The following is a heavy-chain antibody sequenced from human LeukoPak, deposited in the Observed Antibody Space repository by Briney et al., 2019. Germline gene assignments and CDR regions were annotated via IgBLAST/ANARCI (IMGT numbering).Heavy chain of an antibody. CDR3: AREEVLLWFGEKGLDY. Sequence: ASVTVSFKSSVYTFTGYYLHWVRQAPAQGREWVGWINPNSGGTNYEQKFQGRVTMTRDTSISTAYMELSRLRSDDTAVYYCAREEVLLWFGEKGLDYWGQGTLVTVSS. V-gene: IGHV1-2*02. CDR2: INPNSGGT. J-gene: IGHJ4*02. D-gene: IGHD3-10*01. CDR1: VYTFTGYY.